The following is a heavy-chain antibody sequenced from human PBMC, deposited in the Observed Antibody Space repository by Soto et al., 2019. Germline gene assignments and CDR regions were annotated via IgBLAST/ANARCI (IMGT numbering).Heavy chain of an antibody. D-gene: IGHD6-19*01. CDR3: ARGGIAVAGGCDY. V-gene: IGHV1-3*01. CDR2: INAGKGNT. CDR1: GYTFTSYA. Sequence: QVKLVQSGAEVKKPGASVKVSCKASGYTFTSYAMHWVRQAPGQRLEWVGWINAGKGNTKYAQKFQGRDTITRDTGASTAYMQLSSLISEDTAVYCCARGGIAVAGGCDYWGQGTLVTVSS. J-gene: IGHJ4*02.